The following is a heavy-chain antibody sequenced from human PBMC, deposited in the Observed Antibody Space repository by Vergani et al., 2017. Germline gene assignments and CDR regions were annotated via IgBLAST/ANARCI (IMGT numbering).Heavy chain of an antibody. D-gene: IGHD3-16*01. V-gene: IGHV4-38-2*02. Sequence: QVQLQESGPGLVKPSETLSLTCTVSGYSISSGYYWGWIRQPPGKGLEWIGSIYHSGSTYYNPSLKSRVTISVDTSKNQFSLKLSSVTAADTAVYYCARYSGGDVWGSYEAWFDPWGQGTLVTVSS. J-gene: IGHJ5*02. CDR2: IYHSGST. CDR3: ARYSGGDVWGSYEAWFDP. CDR1: GYSISSGYY.